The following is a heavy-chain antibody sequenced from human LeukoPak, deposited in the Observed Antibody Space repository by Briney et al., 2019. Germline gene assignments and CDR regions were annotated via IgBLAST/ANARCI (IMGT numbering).Heavy chain of an antibody. CDR1: GYTFTSYA. CDR3: ARAKNYDFWNGYYTYYYYGMDV. D-gene: IGHD3-3*01. J-gene: IGHJ6*02. Sequence: ASVKVSCKASGYTFTSYAMNWVRQAPGQGLEWMGWINTNTGNPTYAQGFTGRFVFSLDTSVSTAYLQISSLKAEDTAVYYCARAKNYDFWNGYYTYYYYGMDVWGQGITVTVSS. CDR2: INTNTGNP. V-gene: IGHV7-4-1*02.